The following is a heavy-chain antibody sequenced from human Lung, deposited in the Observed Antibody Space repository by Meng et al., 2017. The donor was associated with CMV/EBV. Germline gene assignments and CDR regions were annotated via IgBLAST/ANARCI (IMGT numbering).Heavy chain of an antibody. CDR1: GYTFTTYG. V-gene: IGHV7-4-1*02. J-gene: IGHJ4*02. CDR3: ARDSEAADY. D-gene: IGHD6-25*01. CDR2: INTNTGKP. Sequence: QGQLVKSGSELKKPGASVRISCKASGYTFTTYGMNWVRQAPGQGLEWMGWINTNTGKPTYAQGLTGRFVFSLDTSDSTAYLQISSLKAEDTAVYYCARDSEAADYWGQGTLVTVSS.